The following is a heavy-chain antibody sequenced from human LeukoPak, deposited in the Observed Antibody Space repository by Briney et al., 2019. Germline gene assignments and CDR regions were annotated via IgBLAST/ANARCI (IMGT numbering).Heavy chain of an antibody. CDR3: ARGHLLFDY. D-gene: IGHD1-26*01. J-gene: IGHJ4*02. V-gene: IGHV1-69*04. Sequence: SVKVSCKASGGTFSSYAISWVRQAPGQGLEWMGRIIPILGIANYAQKFQGRVTITADKSTSTAYMELSSLRSEDPAVYYCARGHLLFDYWGQGTLVTVSS. CDR2: IIPILGIA. CDR1: GGTFSSYA.